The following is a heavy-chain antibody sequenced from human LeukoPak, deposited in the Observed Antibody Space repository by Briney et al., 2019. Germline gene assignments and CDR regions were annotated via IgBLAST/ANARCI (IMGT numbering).Heavy chain of an antibody. V-gene: IGHV1-8*03. CDR2: MNPNSGNT. J-gene: IGHJ4*02. Sequence: ASVKVSFTASGYTFTSYDINWVRQATGQGLEWMGWMNPNSGNTGYAQKFQGRVTITRNTSISTAYMELSSLRSEDTAVYYCARGKDSSSPSFDYWGQGTLVTVSS. CDR1: GYTFTSYD. D-gene: IGHD6-6*01. CDR3: ARGKDSSSPSFDY.